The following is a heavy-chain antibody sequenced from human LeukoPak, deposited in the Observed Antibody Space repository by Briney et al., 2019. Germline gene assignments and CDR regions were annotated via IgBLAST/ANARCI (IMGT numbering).Heavy chain of an antibody. CDR2: IIPIREAA. J-gene: IGHJ4*02. Sequence: SVKVSCKASGGAFSTYAITWVRQAPGQGLEWMGGIIPIREAANYAQKFQDRLIITADEPTTTAYMELSSLRSDDTAVYYCGRNYYDTSGYYYYDYWGQGTLVTVSS. V-gene: IGHV1-69*01. D-gene: IGHD3-22*01. CDR3: GRNYYDTSGYYYYDY. CDR1: GGAFSTYA.